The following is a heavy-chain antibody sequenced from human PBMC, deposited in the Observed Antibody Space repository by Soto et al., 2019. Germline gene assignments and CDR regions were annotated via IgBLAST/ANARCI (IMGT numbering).Heavy chain of an antibody. CDR3: ARARAYYDSSGYYSGWFAP. V-gene: IGHV1-18*04. CDR1: GYTFTSYG. J-gene: IGHJ5*02. D-gene: IGHD3-22*01. CDR2: ISAYNGNT. Sequence: QVQLVQSGAEVKKPGASVKVSCKASGYTFTSYGISWVRQAPGQGLEWMGWISAYNGNTNYAQKLQGRVTMTTDTSTSTAYMELRSLRSDDTAVYYCARARAYYDSSGYYSGWFAPCGQGTLVTVSA.